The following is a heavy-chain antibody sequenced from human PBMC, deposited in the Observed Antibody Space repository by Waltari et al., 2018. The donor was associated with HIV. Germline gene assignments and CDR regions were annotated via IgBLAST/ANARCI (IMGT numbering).Heavy chain of an antibody. CDR3: ARGLGGSYYYGVDV. CDR2: ISGYNANT. V-gene: IGHV1-18*01. Sequence: QAHLVQSGVEVKMPGASVRVSCKTSGYIFTNYGVSWVRQAPGQGLEWLGWISGYNANTNYAQRLQGRVTLTTDTSTSTAYMELRSLRSDDTAVYYCARGLGGSYYYGVDVWGQGTTVTVS. J-gene: IGHJ6*02. CDR1: GYIFTNYG.